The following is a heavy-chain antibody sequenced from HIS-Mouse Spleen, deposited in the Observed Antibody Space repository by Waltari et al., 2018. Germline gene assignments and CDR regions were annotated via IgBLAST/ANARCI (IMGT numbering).Heavy chain of an antibody. D-gene: IGHD2-2*01. J-gene: IGHJ6*02. CDR1: GFTFSSYA. CDR3: AKSEDIVVVPGMDV. V-gene: IGHV3-23*01. Sequence: EVQLLESGGGLVQPGGSLRLSCAASGFTFSSYAMSWVRQAPGKGLGSVSAISGSGGSTYYADTVKGRFTISRDNSKNTLYLQMNSLRDEDTAVYYCAKSEDIVVVPGMDVWGQGTTVTVSS. CDR2: ISGSGGST.